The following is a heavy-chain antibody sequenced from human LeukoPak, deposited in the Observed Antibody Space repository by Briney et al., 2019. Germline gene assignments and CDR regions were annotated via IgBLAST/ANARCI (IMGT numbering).Heavy chain of an antibody. J-gene: IGHJ4*02. V-gene: IGHV4-39*01. D-gene: IGHD1-26*01. Sequence: TSETLSLTCTVSGGSISSSSYYWGWIRQPPGKGLEWIGSIYYSGSTYYNPSLKSRVTISVDTSKNQFSLKLSSVTAADTAVYHCARQSGSYYGNFDYWGQGTLVTVSS. CDR1: GGSISSSSYY. CDR3: ARQSGSYYGNFDY. CDR2: IYYSGST.